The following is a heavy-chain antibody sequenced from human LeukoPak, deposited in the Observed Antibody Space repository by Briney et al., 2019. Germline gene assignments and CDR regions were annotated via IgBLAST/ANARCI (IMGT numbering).Heavy chain of an antibody. CDR3: ARAVFYYMDV. Sequence: SETLSLTCAVYGGSFSDYFWSWIRQPPGKGLEWIGEINPSGSTNYNPSLKSRVTISVDTSKNQFSLKLSSVTAADTAVYYCARAVFYYMDVWGKGTTVTVSS. CDR1: GGSFSDYF. J-gene: IGHJ6*03. V-gene: IGHV4-34*01. CDR2: INPSGST.